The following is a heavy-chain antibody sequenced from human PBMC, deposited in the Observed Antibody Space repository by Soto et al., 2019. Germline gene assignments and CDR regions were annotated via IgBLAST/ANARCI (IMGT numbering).Heavy chain of an antibody. D-gene: IGHD4-17*01. CDR3: AREVGYGDFSAALLD. Sequence: GASVKVSCKASGGTFSSHSINWVRQAPGQGLEWMGGVISLFGTANYAHNFKGRVTITADQSTSTAYMELNSLRSDDTAVYYCAREVGYGDFSAALLDSGQGTLVTGSS. V-gene: IGHV1-69*13. CDR1: GGTFSSHS. J-gene: IGHJ4*02. CDR2: VISLFGTA.